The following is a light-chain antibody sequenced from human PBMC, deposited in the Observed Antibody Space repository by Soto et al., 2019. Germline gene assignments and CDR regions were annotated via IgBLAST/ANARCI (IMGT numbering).Light chain of an antibody. Sequence: EIVLTQSPGTLSFSPGERATLSCRASQSINSQLAWYQQKPGQAPRLLIHDASSRATGIPARFSGSGSGTDFTLTIRSLEPEDFAVYYCQHRNNWPPSITFGQGTRLEIK. J-gene: IGKJ5*01. V-gene: IGKV3-11*01. CDR3: QHRNNWPPSIT. CDR1: QSINSQ. CDR2: DAS.